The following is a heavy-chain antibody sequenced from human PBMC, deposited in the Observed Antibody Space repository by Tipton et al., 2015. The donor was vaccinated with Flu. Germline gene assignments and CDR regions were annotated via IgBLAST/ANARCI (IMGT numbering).Heavy chain of an antibody. J-gene: IGHJ6*02. V-gene: IGHV3-33*01. CDR1: GFTVSSYD. CDR3: AREGPSDDGMDV. Sequence: SLRLSCAASGFTVSSYDMHWVRQAPGKGLEWVAYLWDDGGNVHYADSVRGRFTITRDNSKNNVHLQMNNLRVADTAVYFCAREGPSDDGMDVWGQGTPVLVSS. CDR2: LWDDGGNV.